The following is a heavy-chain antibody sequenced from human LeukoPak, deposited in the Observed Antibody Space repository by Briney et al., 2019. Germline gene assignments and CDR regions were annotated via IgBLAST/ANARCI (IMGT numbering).Heavy chain of an antibody. CDR3: VRVVDITTSAGGY. Sequence: PSETLSLTCAVYGGSFSSYYWNWIRQPPGKGLEWIGEINHSGSTNYNPSLKSRVTISVHTSKNQFSLKLSSVTAADTAVYHCVRVVDITTSAGGYWGQGTLVTVSS. J-gene: IGHJ4*02. D-gene: IGHD3-22*01. CDR2: INHSGST. CDR1: GGSFSSYY. V-gene: IGHV4-34*01.